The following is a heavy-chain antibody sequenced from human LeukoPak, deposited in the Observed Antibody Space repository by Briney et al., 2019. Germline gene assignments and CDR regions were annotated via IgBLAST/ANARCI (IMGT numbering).Heavy chain of an antibody. CDR1: GGTFSSYA. CDR2: IIPILGIA. Sequence: SVKVSCKASGGTFSSYAISWVRQAPGHGLEWMGRIIPILGIANYAQKFRGRVTITADKSTSTAYMELSSLRSEDTAVYYCARGRRIAVAGIFDYWGQGTLVTVSS. V-gene: IGHV1-69*04. D-gene: IGHD6-19*01. CDR3: ARGRRIAVAGIFDY. J-gene: IGHJ4*02.